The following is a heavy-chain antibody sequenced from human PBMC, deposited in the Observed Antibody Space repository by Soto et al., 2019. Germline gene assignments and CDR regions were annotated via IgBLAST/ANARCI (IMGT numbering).Heavy chain of an antibody. CDR2: ISYDGSNK. CDR3: AKSIAAAGIDYYYGMGV. D-gene: IGHD6-13*01. V-gene: IGHV3-30*18. CDR1: GFTFSSYG. Sequence: GGSLRLSCAASGFTFSSYGMHWVRQAPGKGLEWVAVISYDGSNKYYAESVKGRFTISRDNSKNKLYLQMNSLKDEDISLYYCAKSIAAAGIDYYYGMGVWGQGTTVTVSS. J-gene: IGHJ6*02.